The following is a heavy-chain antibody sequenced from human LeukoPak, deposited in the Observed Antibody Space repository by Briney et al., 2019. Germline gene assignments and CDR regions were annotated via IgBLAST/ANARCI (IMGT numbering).Heavy chain of an antibody. CDR3: ARAHFIYSITWFWFDP. CDR1: GDSVTSSSYY. D-gene: IGHD6-13*01. J-gene: IGHJ5*02. V-gene: IGHV4-39*02. CDR2: IQHTGTT. Sequence: SETLSLTCTVSGDSVTSSSYYWGWLRQPPGKGLEWIGSIQHTGTTFYNPSLKSRVTISVDTSKNQFSLTLNSVTAADTAVYYCARAHFIYSITWFWFDPWGQGTLVTASS.